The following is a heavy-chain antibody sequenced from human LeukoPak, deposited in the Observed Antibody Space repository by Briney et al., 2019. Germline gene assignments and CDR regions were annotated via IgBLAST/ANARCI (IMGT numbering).Heavy chain of an antibody. CDR3: ARDRGTYRPIDY. J-gene: IGHJ4*02. V-gene: IGHV3-48*04. Sequence: PGGSLRLSCTASGFMFSTYSMNWVRQAPGKGLEWVSYISRSSSSSTIYSADSVKGRFTISRDNAKNSLYLQMNSLRAEDTAIYYCARDRGTYRPIDYWGQGTLVTVSS. CDR1: GFMFSTYS. CDR2: ISRSSSSSTI. D-gene: IGHD1-26*01.